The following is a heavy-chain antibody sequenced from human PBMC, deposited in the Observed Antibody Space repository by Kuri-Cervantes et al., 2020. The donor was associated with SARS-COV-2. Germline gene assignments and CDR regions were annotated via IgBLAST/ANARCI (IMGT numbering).Heavy chain of an antibody. CDR3: ARGRADI. Sequence: SCTVSGGSISSGSYYWSWIRQPAGKGLEWIGRIYTSGSTNYNPSLKSRVTISVGTSKNQFSLKLSSVTAADTAVYYCARGRADIWGQGTMVTVSS. CDR1: GGSISSGSYY. V-gene: IGHV4-61*02. CDR2: IYTSGST. J-gene: IGHJ3*02.